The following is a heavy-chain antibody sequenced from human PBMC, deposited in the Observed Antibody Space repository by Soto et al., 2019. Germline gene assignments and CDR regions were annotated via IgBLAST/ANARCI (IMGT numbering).Heavy chain of an antibody. V-gene: IGHV3-21*01. D-gene: IGHD4-4*01. Sequence: GSLRLSCAASGFTFSSYSMNWVRQAPGKGLEWVSSISSSSSYIYYADSVKGRFTISRDNAKNSLYLQMNSLRAEDTAVYYCAARPTVTTALPDAFDIWGQGTMVTVSS. J-gene: IGHJ3*02. CDR1: GFTFSSYS. CDR3: AARPTVTTALPDAFDI. CDR2: ISSSSSYI.